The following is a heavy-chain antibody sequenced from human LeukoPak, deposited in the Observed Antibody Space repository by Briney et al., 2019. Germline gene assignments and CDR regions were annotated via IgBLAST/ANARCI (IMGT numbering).Heavy chain of an antibody. CDR2: IYTSGST. CDR1: GFTFSGSA. Sequence: GSLRLSCAASGFTFSGSAMHWVRQASGKGLEWVGRIYTSGSTNYNPSLKSRVTISVDTSKNQFSLKLSSVTAADTAVYYCAREGATTLPVAMTFDIWGQGTMVTVSS. CDR3: AREGATTLPVAMTFDI. J-gene: IGHJ3*02. D-gene: IGHD1-26*01. V-gene: IGHV4-4*07.